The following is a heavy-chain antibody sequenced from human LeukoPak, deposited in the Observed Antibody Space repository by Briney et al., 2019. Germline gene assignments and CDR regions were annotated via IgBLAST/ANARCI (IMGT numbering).Heavy chain of an antibody. D-gene: IGHD4-17*01. V-gene: IGHV4-39*07. CDR3: AREPRDYGDFYAEPQDWFDP. CDR2: IYYSGST. CDR1: GGSISSSSYY. J-gene: IGHJ5*02. Sequence: SETLSLTCTVSGGSISSSSYYWGWIRQPPGKGLEWIGSIYYSGSTYYNPSLKSRVTISVDTSKNQFSLKLSSVTAADTAVYYCAREPRDYGDFYAEPQDWFDPWGQGTLVTVSS.